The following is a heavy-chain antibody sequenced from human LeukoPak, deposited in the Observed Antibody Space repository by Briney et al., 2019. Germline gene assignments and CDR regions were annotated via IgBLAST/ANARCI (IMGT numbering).Heavy chain of an antibody. CDR3: TRDGSLVRGVIYYYMDV. Sequence: PGRSLRLSCTASGFTFSDYAMSWVRQAPGKGLEWVGFIRSKAYGGTTEYAASVKGRFTISRDDSKSIAYLQMNSLKTEDTAVYYCTRDGSLVRGVIYYYMDVWGKGTTVTVSS. V-gene: IGHV3-49*04. D-gene: IGHD3-10*01. J-gene: IGHJ6*03. CDR1: GFTFSDYA. CDR2: IRSKAYGGTT.